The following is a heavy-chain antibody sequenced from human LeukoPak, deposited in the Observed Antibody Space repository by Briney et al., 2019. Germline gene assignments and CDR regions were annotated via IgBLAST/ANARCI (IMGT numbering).Heavy chain of an antibody. D-gene: IGHD3-22*01. J-gene: IGHJ4*02. Sequence: GGSLRLSCAASGFTVSSNYMSWVRQAPGKGLEWVSVIYSGGSTYYADSVKGRFTISRDNSKNTLYLQMNSLRAEDTAVYYYARLLDSSGYQYYFDYWGQGTLVTVSS. CDR2: IYSGGST. V-gene: IGHV3-66*01. CDR1: GFTVSSNY. CDR3: ARLLDSSGYQYYFDY.